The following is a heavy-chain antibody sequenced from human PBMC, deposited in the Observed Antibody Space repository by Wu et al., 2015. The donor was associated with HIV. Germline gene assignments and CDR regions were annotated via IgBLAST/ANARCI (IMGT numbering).Heavy chain of an antibody. D-gene: IGHD4-17*01. CDR3: ARDRSVRATVTTVWFDP. V-gene: IGHV1-18*01. Sequence: QVQLVQSGAEVKKPGASVKVSCKASGYTFTSYGISWVRQAPGQGLEWMGWISAYNGNTNYAQKLQGRVTMTTDTSTSTAYMELRSLRSDDTAVYYCARDRSVRATVTTVWFDPWGPGEPWVHRLL. CDR1: GYTFTSYG. J-gene: IGHJ5*02. CDR2: ISAYNGNT.